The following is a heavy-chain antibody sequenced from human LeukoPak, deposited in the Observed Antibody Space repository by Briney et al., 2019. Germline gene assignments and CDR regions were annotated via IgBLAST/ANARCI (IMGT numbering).Heavy chain of an antibody. CDR3: AKDYGRGYYDSSGYYYGSYFDY. J-gene: IGHJ4*02. CDR1: GFTFSSYV. D-gene: IGHD3-22*01. CDR2: ISNEASTQ. Sequence: GRSLRLSCAASGFTFSSYVMHWVRQAPGEGLEWVAVISNEASTQYYADSVKGRFTISRDNSKNTLYLQMNSLRAEDTAVYYCAKDYGRGYYDSSGYYYGSYFDYWGQGTLVTVSS. V-gene: IGHV3-30*18.